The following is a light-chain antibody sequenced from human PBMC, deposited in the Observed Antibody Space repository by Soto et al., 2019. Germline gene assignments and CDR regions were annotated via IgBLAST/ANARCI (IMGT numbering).Light chain of an antibody. CDR1: QSVINNY. J-gene: IGKJ5*01. CDR3: QQYGSSPFIT. CDR2: GVS. Sequence: EIVLTQSPGTLSLSPGERATLSCRASQSVINNYLAWYQQKPGQAPRLLIYGVSSRATGIPDRFSGSGSGTDLTLTISRLEPEDFAVYYCQQYGSSPFITFGQGTRLEIK. V-gene: IGKV3-20*01.